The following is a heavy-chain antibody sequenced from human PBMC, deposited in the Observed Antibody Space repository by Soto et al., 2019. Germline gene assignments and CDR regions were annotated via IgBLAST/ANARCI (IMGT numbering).Heavy chain of an antibody. CDR1: GGSISGFY. D-gene: IGHD3-22*01. CDR2: IYDGDSS. J-gene: IGHJ5*01. V-gene: IGHV4-59*01. Sequence: SETLSLTCTVSGGSISGFYWSWIRQSPGKGLEWLGYIYDGDSSNYNPSLDSRVIISVDTSKHQFYLRLSSVTAADTAVYYCARAYYDTDGYIIDSWGQGSLVIVSS. CDR3: ARAYYDTDGYIIDS.